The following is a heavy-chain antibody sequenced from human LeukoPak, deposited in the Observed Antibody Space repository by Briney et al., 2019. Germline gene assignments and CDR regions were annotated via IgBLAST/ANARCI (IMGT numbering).Heavy chain of an antibody. CDR2: IYYSGST. J-gene: IGHJ4*02. CDR3: ARQSFHPNYYGSGSYPDY. CDR1: GGSISSSSYY. V-gene: IGHV4-39*01. Sequence: SETLSLTCTVSGGSISSSSYYWGWIRQPPGKGLEWIGNIYYSGSTYYNPSLKSRVTISVDTSKNQFSLKLSSVTAADTAVYYCARQSFHPNYYGSGSYPDYWGQGTLVTVSS. D-gene: IGHD3-10*01.